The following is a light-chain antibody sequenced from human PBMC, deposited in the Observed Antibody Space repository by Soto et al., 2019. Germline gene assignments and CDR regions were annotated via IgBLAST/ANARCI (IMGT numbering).Light chain of an antibody. CDR2: VAS. J-gene: IGKJ5*01. CDR3: QQSYGTPIT. Sequence: IQVTQSPCSLSASVGYRVTITCRASQSIDSYLNWYQQKPGKAPNLLIYVASSLQSEVPSRFSGSGSGTDFTLTITSLQPEDFATYYCQQSYGTPITFGQGTRLEIK. CDR1: QSIDSY. V-gene: IGKV1-39*01.